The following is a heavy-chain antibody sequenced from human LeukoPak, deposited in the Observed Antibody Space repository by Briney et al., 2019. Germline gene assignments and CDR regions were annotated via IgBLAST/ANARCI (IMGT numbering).Heavy chain of an antibody. CDR2: IYYSGST. CDR3: ARRIAAAGYRYNWFDP. V-gene: IGHV4-39*01. D-gene: IGHD6-13*01. J-gene: IGHJ5*02. CDR1: GGSISSSSYY. Sequence: SETLSLTCTVSGGSISSSSYYWGWIRQPPGKGLEWIGSIYYSGSTYYNPSLKSRVTISVGTSKNQFSLKLSSVTAADTAVYYCARRIAAAGYRYNWFDPWGQGTLVTVSS.